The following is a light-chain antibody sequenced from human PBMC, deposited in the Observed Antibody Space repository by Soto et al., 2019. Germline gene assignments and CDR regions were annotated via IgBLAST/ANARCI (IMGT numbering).Light chain of an antibody. CDR1: QSISSY. V-gene: IGKV1-39*01. CDR3: QQSYSNPRT. J-gene: IGKJ1*01. CDR2: GAS. Sequence: DIQMTQSPSSLSASVGDRITINCRASQSISSYLNWYQQKPGKAPRVLIYGASNLQSGVPSRFSGSGSGTDFNLTISSLPPEDFATYYCQQSYSNPRTFGQGTKAESK.